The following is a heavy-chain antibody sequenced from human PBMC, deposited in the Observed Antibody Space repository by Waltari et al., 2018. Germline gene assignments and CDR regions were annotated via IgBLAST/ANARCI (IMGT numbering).Heavy chain of an antibody. D-gene: IGHD1-1*01. CDR1: GFTFSSYA. CDR2: ISYNGNDK. V-gene: IGHV3-30*18. J-gene: IGHJ4*02. Sequence: QVQLVESGGGAVQPGRSLRLSCAATGFTFSSYAMHWVRQAPGKGLEWVAVISYNGNDKYYTDSVKGRFTIPRDNSKNTLYLQMNSLRPEDTAVYYCAKVPGTSQLYYLDNWGQGTLVTVSS. CDR3: AKVPGTSQLYYLDN.